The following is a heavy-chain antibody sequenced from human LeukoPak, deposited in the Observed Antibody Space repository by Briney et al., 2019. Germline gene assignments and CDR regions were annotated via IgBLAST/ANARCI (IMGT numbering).Heavy chain of an antibody. V-gene: IGHV3-74*01. CDR2: INGDGSST. J-gene: IGHJ4*02. Sequence: GGSLRLSCEASGFTFRSYWMHWVRQAPGKGLVWVSRINGDGSSTSYADSVKGRLTISRDNAKNTLYLQMNSLRAEDTAVYYCARHLSGVTGYTYGRGIDYWGQGTLVTVSS. D-gene: IGHD5-18*01. CDR3: ARHLSGVTGYTYGRGIDY. CDR1: GFTFRSYW.